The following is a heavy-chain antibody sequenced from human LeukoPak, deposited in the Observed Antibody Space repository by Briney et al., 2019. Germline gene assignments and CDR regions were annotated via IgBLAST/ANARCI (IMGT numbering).Heavy chain of an antibody. D-gene: IGHD6-19*01. Sequence: GGSLRLSCAASGFTFSDYYMSWIRQAPGKELEWVSYISNGGSSLYYADSVKGRFTISRDNAKNSLFLQVNSLRAEDTALYYFARVRVAGFSDFDYWGQGTLVTVSS. CDR2: ISNGGSSL. V-gene: IGHV3-11*04. CDR3: ARVRVAGFSDFDY. J-gene: IGHJ4*02. CDR1: GFTFSDYY.